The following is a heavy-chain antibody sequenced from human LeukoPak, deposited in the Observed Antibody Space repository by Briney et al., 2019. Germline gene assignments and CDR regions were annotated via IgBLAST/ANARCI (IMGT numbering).Heavy chain of an antibody. CDR1: GYTFTGYY. CDR2: INPNSGGT. V-gene: IGHV1-2*02. CDR3: ASFTLLFKAMDV. Sequence: ASVKVSCKASGYTFTGYYTHWVRQAPGQGLEWMGWINPNSGGTNYAQKFQGRVTMTRDTSISTAYMELSRLRSDDTAVYYCASFTLLFKAMDVWGKGTTVTVSS. D-gene: IGHD2/OR15-2a*01. J-gene: IGHJ6*03.